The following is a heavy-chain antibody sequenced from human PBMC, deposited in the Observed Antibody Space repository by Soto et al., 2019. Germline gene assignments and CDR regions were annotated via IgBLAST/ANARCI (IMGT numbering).Heavy chain of an antibody. V-gene: IGHV3-30*03. CDR2: ISHDGSKE. CDR3: AMATTVTTEPQT. Sequence: QVHLVESGGGVVQPGTSLRLSCAASGFTFGRYGMHWVRQAPGKGLEWVAIISHDGSKEYYVDSVRGRFTISRDNTKNTLYLQMNSLGAEDSAVYYCAMATTVTTEPQTWGQGTLVTVSS. J-gene: IGHJ5*02. CDR1: GFTFGRYG. D-gene: IGHD4-17*01.